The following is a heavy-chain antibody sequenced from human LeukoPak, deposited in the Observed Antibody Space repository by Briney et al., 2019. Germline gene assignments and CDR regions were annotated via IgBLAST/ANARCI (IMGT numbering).Heavy chain of an antibody. CDR2: IYYSGST. Sequence: SETLSLTCTVSGGSISSGGYYWSWIRQHPGKGLEWIGYIYYSGSTYYNPSLKSRVTISVDTSKNQFSLKLSSVTAADMAVYYCARKIAATWYFDYWGQGTLVTVSS. D-gene: IGHD2-21*01. CDR1: GGSISSGGYY. J-gene: IGHJ4*02. CDR3: ARKIAATWYFDY. V-gene: IGHV4-31*03.